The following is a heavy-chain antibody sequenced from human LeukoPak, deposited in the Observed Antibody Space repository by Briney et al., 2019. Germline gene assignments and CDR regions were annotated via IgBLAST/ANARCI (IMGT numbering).Heavy chain of an antibody. CDR2: IYTSGST. D-gene: IGHD7-27*01. J-gene: IGHJ4*01. Sequence: PTQTLSLTCTGSGGSISSGSDYWSWIRQPAGKGLEGIGRIYTSGSTNYNPSLKSRVTISVDTSKNQFSLKVNSVNASSWAVHWCAREKDNWGFGFDNTGERALVSVS. V-gene: IGHV4-61*02. CDR1: GGSISSGSDY. CDR3: AREKDNWGFGFDN.